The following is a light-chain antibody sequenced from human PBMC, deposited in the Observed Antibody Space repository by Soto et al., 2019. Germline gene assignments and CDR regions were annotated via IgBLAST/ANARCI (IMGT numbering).Light chain of an antibody. CDR3: QQYNSYLST. V-gene: IGKV1-5*03. CDR1: QTISSW. J-gene: IGKJ1*01. CDR2: KAS. Sequence: DIQMTQSPSTLSGSVGDRVTITCRASQTISSWLAWYQQKAGKAPNLLIYKASRLESGVPSRFSGSGSETEFTLTISSLQPDDFATYYCQQYNSYLSTFGQGTKVDIK.